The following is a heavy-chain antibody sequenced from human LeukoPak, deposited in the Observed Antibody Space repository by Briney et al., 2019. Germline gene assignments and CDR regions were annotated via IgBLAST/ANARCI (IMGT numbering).Heavy chain of an antibody. D-gene: IGHD3-16*01. Sequence: GGSLRLSCAASGSTFSDYYMSWIRQAPGKGLEWVSYISSSGSTIYYADSVKGRFTISRDNAKNSLYLQMNSLRAEDTAVYYCAKGLRPYYYMDVWGKGTTVTVPS. CDR1: GSTFSDYY. CDR2: ISSSGSTI. V-gene: IGHV3-11*04. CDR3: AKGLRPYYYMDV. J-gene: IGHJ6*03.